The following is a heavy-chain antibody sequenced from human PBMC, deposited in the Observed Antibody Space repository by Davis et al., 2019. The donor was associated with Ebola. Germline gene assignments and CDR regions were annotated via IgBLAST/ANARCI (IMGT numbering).Heavy chain of an antibody. J-gene: IGHJ4*02. CDR2: ISGGGTST. CDR1: GFIFSSYL. Sequence: PGGSLRLSCAASGFIFSSYLMSWVRQAPGKGLEWVSGISGGGTSTFYADSVKGRFTISRDNSKNTLYLQMNSLRVEDMAVYYCAKSPPLVVVAATLFDYWGQGTLVTVSS. V-gene: IGHV3-23*01. D-gene: IGHD2-15*01. CDR3: AKSPPLVVVAATLFDY.